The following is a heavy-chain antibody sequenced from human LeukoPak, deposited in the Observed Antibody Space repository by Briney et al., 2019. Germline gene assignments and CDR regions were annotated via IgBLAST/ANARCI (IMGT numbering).Heavy chain of an antibody. CDR1: GGSFSGYY. D-gene: IGHD5-12*01. J-gene: IGHJ4*02. V-gene: IGHV4-34*01. CDR3: ARGRVERWLQSEYLGIDY. CDR2: INHSGST. Sequence: SETLSLTCAVYGGSFSGYYWSWIRQPPGKGLEWIGEINHSGSTNYNPSLKSRVTISVDTSKNQFSLKLSSVTAADMAVYYCARGRVERWLQSEYLGIDYWGQGTLVTVSS.